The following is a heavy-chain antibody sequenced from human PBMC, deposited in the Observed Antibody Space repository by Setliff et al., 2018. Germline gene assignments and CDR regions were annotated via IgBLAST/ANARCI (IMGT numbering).Heavy chain of an antibody. V-gene: IGHV4-4*02. Sequence: PSETLSLTCALSGGSITDSNWWNWVRQPPGKGLEWIGEMYHSGNTYYNPSRKSRVTISIDKSRNQFSLKLTSVTAADTAVYFCARVPHIWFGGLVTFDYDFDVWGQGTMVTVSS. CDR1: GGSITDSNW. D-gene: IGHD3-10*01. CDR3: ARVPHIWFGGLVTFDYDFDV. CDR2: MYHSGNT. J-gene: IGHJ3*01.